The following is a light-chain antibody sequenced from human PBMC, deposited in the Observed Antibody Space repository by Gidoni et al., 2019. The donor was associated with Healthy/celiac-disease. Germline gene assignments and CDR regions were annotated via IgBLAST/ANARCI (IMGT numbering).Light chain of an antibody. V-gene: IGKV1-9*01. CDR1: QDISSY. CDR3: QQLNSYA. Sequence: DIQLTQSPSFLSASVGDSVTITCRASQDISSYLAWYQQKPGKAPELLIYAASILQSGVPSRFSGRGSGTEFTLTISSLQPADFATYDCQQLNSYAFGQGTKVDSK. CDR2: AAS. J-gene: IGKJ2*01.